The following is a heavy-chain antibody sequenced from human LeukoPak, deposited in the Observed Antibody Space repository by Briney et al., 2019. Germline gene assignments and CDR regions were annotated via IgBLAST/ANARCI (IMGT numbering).Heavy chain of an antibody. CDR2: IYPGDSDN. V-gene: IGHV5-51*01. CDR1: GYCFTSYW. J-gene: IGHJ4*02. CDR3: ARKLRYFDEIDY. D-gene: IGHD3-9*01. Sequence: VESLKISCKGSGYCFTSYWICWVRQMPGKGLEWMGIIYPGDSDNRYSPSFQGQVTISADKSISTAYLQWSSLKASDTAMYYCARKLRYFDEIDYWGQGTLVTVSS.